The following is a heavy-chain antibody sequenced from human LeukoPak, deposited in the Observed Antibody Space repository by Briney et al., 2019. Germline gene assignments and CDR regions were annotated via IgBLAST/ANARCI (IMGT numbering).Heavy chain of an antibody. V-gene: IGHV4-59*01. Sequence: SSETLSLTCTVSGGSISSYYWSWIRQPPGKGLERIGYIYYSGSTNYNPSLKSRVTISVDTSKNQFSLKLSSVTAADTAVYYCARGAVAGNFDYWGQGTLVTVSS. CDR2: IYYSGST. D-gene: IGHD6-19*01. J-gene: IGHJ4*02. CDR1: GGSISSYY. CDR3: ARGAVAGNFDY.